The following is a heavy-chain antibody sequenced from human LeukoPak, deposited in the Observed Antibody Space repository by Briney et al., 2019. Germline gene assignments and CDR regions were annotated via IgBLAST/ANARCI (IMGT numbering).Heavy chain of an antibody. V-gene: IGHV4-34*01. J-gene: IGHJ6*03. CDR3: ARGEGQPPYSNSHYYYYYYMDV. CDR1: GGSFSGYY. Sequence: SVTLSLTCAVYGGSFSGYYWSWIRQPPGKGLEWIGEINHSGSTNYNPSLKSRVTISVDTSKNQFSLKLSSVTAADTAVYYCARGEGQPPYSNSHYYYYYYMDVWGKGTTVTVSS. D-gene: IGHD4-11*01. CDR2: INHSGST.